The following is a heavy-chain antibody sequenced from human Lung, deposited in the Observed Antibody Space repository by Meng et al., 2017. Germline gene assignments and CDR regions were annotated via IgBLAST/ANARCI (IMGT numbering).Heavy chain of an antibody. CDR2: IKSNSDGGTT. J-gene: IGHJ4*02. V-gene: IGHV3-15*01. D-gene: IGHD6-13*01. Sequence: VWSGGGLGKPGGFLRPCFVASGFSFTDAWMSWVRQAPGKGLEWVGRIKSNSDGGTTDYAAPVKGRFTISRDDSKNTLYLQMNSLITEDTAVYFCATGAAAADHWGQGTLVTVSS. CDR3: ATGAAAADH. CDR1: GFSFTDAW.